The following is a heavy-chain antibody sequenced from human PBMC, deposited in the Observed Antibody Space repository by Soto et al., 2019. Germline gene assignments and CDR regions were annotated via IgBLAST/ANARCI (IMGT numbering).Heavy chain of an antibody. CDR3: ARHRYGDRFDY. CDR1: GGSISSYY. V-gene: IGHV4-59*08. D-gene: IGHD4-17*01. J-gene: IGHJ4*02. Sequence: QVQLQESGPGLVKPSETLSLTCTVSGGSISSYYWSWIRQPPGKGLEWIGYIYYSGSTNYNPSLKSRVTISVDTSKNQFSLKLSSVTAADTAVYYCARHRYGDRFDYGGQGTLVTVSS. CDR2: IYYSGST.